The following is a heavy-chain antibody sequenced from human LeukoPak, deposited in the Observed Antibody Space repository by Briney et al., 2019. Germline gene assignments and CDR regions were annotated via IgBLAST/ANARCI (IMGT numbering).Heavy chain of an antibody. D-gene: IGHD3-9*01. CDR2: VYHTGFT. CDR3: ARDGRYTYGSNLLDC. V-gene: IGHV4-4*02. CDR1: GDSVSNNTW. Sequence: TSGTLSLTCVVSGDSVSNNTWWTWVRQPPGKGLEWIGEVYHTGFTRYNPSLESRVTMSVDKSENQFSLSLSSVTAADTAVYFCARDGRYTYGSNLLDCWGQGTLVTVSS. J-gene: IGHJ4*02.